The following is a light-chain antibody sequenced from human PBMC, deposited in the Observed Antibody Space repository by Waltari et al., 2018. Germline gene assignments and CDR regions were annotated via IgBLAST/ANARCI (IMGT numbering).Light chain of an antibody. Sequence: QSVLTQPPSASGTPGQRVTISCSGSSSNIGSNYVYWYQQLPGTAPKLLIYRKNQRRSGVPDRFSGSKSGTSASLAISGLRSEDEADYYCQQYSATPPTFGQGTK. CDR1: SSNIGSNY. J-gene: IGLJ3*02. CDR2: RKN. V-gene: IGLV1-47*01. CDR3: QQYSATPPT.